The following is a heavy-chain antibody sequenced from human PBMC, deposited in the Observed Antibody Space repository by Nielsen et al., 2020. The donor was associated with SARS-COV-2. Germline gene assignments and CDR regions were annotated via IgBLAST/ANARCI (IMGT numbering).Heavy chain of an antibody. CDR1: GFTFSSYA. CDR3: ARDPSSDRVVPAAKFLPDY. Sequence: GGSLRLSCAASGFTFSSYAMHWVRQAPGKGLEWVAVISYDGSNKYYADSVKGRFTISRDNSKNTLYLQMNSLRAEDTAVYYCARDPSSDRVVPAAKFLPDYWGQGTLVTVSS. V-gene: IGHV3-30-3*01. J-gene: IGHJ4*02. CDR2: ISYDGSNK. D-gene: IGHD2-2*01.